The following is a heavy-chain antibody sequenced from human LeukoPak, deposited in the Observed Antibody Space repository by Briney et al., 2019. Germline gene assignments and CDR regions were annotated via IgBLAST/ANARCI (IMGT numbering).Heavy chain of an antibody. Sequence: GGSLRLSCAASGFTFSSYSMNWVRQAPGKGLEWVSYISSSSTIYYADSVKGRFTISRDNAKNSLYLQMNSLRAEDTAVYYCARDLGHYYGSGSPIPWGQGTLVTVSS. CDR2: ISSSSTI. J-gene: IGHJ5*02. CDR1: GFTFSSYS. D-gene: IGHD3-10*01. CDR3: ARDLGHYYGSGSPIP. V-gene: IGHV3-48*04.